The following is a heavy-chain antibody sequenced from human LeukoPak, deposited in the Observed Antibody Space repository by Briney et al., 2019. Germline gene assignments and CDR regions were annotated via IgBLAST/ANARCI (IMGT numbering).Heavy chain of an antibody. Sequence: PSETLSLTCAVYGGSFSGYYWSWIRQPPGKGLEWIGEINHSGSTNYNPSLKSRVTISVDTSKNQFSLKLSSVTAADGAVYYCAREKEAAAGTGFEQDWGQGTLVTVSS. CDR3: AREKEAAAGTGFEQD. CDR1: GGSFSGYY. J-gene: IGHJ4*02. D-gene: IGHD6-13*01. V-gene: IGHV4-34*01. CDR2: INHSGST.